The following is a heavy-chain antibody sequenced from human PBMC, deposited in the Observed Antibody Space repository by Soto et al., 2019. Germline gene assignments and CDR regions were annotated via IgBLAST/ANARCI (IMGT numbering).Heavy chain of an antibody. J-gene: IGHJ3*02. Sequence: GGSLRLSCAASEFTVSSNYMSWARQAPGKGLEWVSIIYSGDNTYYAVSVRGRFTISRDNSKNTLYLQMNSLRAEDTAVYYCARREASSSWTALDIWGQGTLVTVSS. CDR3: ARREASSSWTALDI. CDR1: EFTVSSNY. D-gene: IGHD6-13*01. V-gene: IGHV3-53*01. CDR2: IYSGDNT.